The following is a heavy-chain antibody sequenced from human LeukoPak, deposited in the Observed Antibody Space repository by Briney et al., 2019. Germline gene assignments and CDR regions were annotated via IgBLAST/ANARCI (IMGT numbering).Heavy chain of an antibody. D-gene: IGHD6-19*01. J-gene: IGHJ4*02. CDR1: GGSISSSSYY. V-gene: IGHV4-39*07. CDR3: ARELGGWYFDY. Sequence: SETLSLTCTVSGGSISSSSYYWGWIRQPPGKGLEWIGSIYYRGSTYYNPSLKSRVTISVDTSKNQFSLKLSSVTAADTAVYYCARELGGWYFDYWGQGTLVTVSS. CDR2: IYYRGST.